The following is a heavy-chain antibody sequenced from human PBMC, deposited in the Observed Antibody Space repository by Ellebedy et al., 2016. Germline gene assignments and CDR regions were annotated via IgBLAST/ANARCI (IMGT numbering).Heavy chain of an antibody. Sequence: GGSLRLSCAASGFTFSSYAMHWVRQAPGKGLEWVAVISYDGSNKYYADSVKGRFTISRDNSKNTLYLQMNSLRAEDTAMYYCGSGPGIAAAGPNVYWGQGTLVTVSS. J-gene: IGHJ4*02. D-gene: IGHD6-13*01. CDR3: GSGPGIAAAGPNVY. CDR2: ISYDGSNK. V-gene: IGHV3-30-3*01. CDR1: GFTFSSYA.